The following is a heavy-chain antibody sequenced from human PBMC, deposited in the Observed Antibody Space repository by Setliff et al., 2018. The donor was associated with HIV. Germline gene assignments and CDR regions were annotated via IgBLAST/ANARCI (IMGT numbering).Heavy chain of an antibody. CDR1: GGSFSGYY. CDR2: IFYSVNT. J-gene: IGHJ4*03. Sequence: NPSETLSLTCAVYGGSFSGYYWTWIRQPPGKGLEWIGYIFYSVNTNYNPSLKGRVTISVDTSKNQFSLKLSSVTAADTAVYYCARGALLAVFDFDHWGHGTLVTVSS. CDR3: ARGALLAVFDFDH. D-gene: IGHD2-15*01. V-gene: IGHV4-59*08.